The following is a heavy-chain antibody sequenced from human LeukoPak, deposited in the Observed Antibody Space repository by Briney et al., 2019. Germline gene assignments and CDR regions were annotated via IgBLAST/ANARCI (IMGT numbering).Heavy chain of an antibody. V-gene: IGHV3-48*03. CDR3: ARRATVTYHGMDV. J-gene: IGHJ6*02. CDR2: INYNGESI. CDR1: GFTFSSYE. D-gene: IGHD4-17*01. Sequence: GGSLRLSRAASGFTFSSYEMNWVRQAPGKGLEWLSYINYNGESIYYADSVKGRFTVSRDNARGSLSLQMNSLRGEGTAVYYCARRATVTYHGMDVWGQGTTVTVSS.